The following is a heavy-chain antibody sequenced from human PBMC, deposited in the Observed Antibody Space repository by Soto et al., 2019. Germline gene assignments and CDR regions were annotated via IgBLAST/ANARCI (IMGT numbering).Heavy chain of an antibody. CDR3: AKPGWGSGWYEGFDY. V-gene: IGHV3-23*01. D-gene: IGHD6-19*01. CDR1: GFTFSSYA. Sequence: EVQLLESGGGLVQPGGSLRLSCAASGFTFSSYAMSWVRQAPGKGLEWVSAISGSGGSTYYADSVKGRFTISRDNSKNTQYLQMNSLRAEDTAVYYCAKPGWGSGWYEGFDYWGQGTLVTVSS. CDR2: ISGSGGST. J-gene: IGHJ4*02.